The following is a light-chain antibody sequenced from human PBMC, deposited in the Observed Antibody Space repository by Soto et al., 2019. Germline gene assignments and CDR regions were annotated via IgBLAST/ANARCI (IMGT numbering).Light chain of an antibody. CDR1: QGISN. V-gene: IGKV3-15*01. J-gene: IGKJ5*01. CDR3: QQYNNWPIT. CDR2: GAS. Sequence: MTQSPFSLSASVGDRVTITCRASQGISNLAWYQQKPGQAPRLLIYGASTRATGIPGRFSGSGSGTEFTLTISSLQSEDFEIYYCQQYNNWPITFGQGTRLENK.